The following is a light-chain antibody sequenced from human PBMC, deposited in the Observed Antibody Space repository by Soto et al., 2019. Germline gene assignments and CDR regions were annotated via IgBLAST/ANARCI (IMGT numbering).Light chain of an antibody. V-gene: IGLV1-40*01. J-gene: IGLJ1*01. CDR3: QSYDSSLSGSTV. CDR2: DNN. CDR1: SSNIGAGYD. Sequence: QSVLTQPPSVSGSPGQRVTISCTWASSNIGAGYDVHWYQQFSGTAPKLLIYDNNNRPSGVPDRFSASKSGTSASLAITGLQAEDEADYYCQSYDSSLSGSTVFGTGTKVTVL.